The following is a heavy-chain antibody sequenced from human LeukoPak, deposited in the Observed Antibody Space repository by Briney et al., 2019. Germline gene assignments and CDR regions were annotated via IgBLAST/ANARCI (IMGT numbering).Heavy chain of an antibody. CDR1: GGSPSDYY. Sequence: SETLSLACSVSGGSPSDYYCNWIRQPAGQGLEWLGRIYYTGNTAYNPSLESRLTMSLDTAKNQFSLKVTSVTAADTAVYYCARGGTLFTYFDSWGQGTLVTVSS. J-gene: IGHJ4*02. V-gene: IGHV4-4*07. CDR2: IYYTGNT. CDR3: ARGGTLFTYFDS. D-gene: IGHD3-10*02.